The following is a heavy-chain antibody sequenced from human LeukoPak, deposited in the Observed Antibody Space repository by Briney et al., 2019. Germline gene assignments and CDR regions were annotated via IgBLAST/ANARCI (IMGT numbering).Heavy chain of an antibody. CDR2: IIPIFGTA. Sequence: SVKVSCKASGGTFSSHAISWARQAPGQGLEWMGGIIPIFGTANYAQKFQGRVTITADESTSTAYMELSSLRSEDTAVYYCARGHEDSSGWYSSFDYWGQGTLVTVSS. CDR1: GGTFSSHA. D-gene: IGHD6-19*01. J-gene: IGHJ4*02. V-gene: IGHV1-69*01. CDR3: ARGHEDSSGWYSSFDY.